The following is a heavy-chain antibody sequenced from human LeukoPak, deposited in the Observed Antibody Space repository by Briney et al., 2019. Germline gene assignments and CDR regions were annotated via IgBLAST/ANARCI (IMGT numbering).Heavy chain of an antibody. J-gene: IGHJ4*02. CDR1: GDSVCSSNYY. CDR2: IYYGGNT. V-gene: IGHV4-61*01. Sequence: KASETLSLTCALSGDSVCSSNYYWSWIRQPPGKGLEWIGYIYYGGNTNYNPSLQSRLTISVDTSKSQFSLKLSSVTAADTAVYYCARLTRRSGNYFDYWGQGTLVTVSS. D-gene: IGHD1-1*01. CDR3: ARLTRRSGNYFDY.